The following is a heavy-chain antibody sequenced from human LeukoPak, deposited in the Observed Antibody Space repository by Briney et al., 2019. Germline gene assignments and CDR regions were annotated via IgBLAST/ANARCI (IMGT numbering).Heavy chain of an antibody. D-gene: IGHD5-18*01. CDR3: ARARLGYNYGLNWFDP. J-gene: IGHJ5*02. CDR1: GGSISSGGYY. Sequence: SQTLSLTCTVSGGSISSGGYYWSWIRQHPGKGLEWIGYIYYSGSTYYNPSLKSRLTISVDTSKNHFPLKVSSVTAADTAVYYCARARLGYNYGLNWFDPWGQGTLVTVSS. CDR2: IYYSGST. V-gene: IGHV4-31*03.